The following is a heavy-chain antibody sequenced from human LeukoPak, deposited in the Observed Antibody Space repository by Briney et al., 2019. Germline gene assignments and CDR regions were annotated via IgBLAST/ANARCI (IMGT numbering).Heavy chain of an antibody. D-gene: IGHD6-19*01. V-gene: IGHV3-11*04. CDR2: ISSSGSTI. CDR3: ATAIRIAVAGTDY. Sequence: GGSLRLSCAAPGFTFSDYYMSWIRQAPGKGLEWVSYISSSGSTIYYADSVKGRFTISRDNSKNTLYLQMNSLRAEDTAVYYCATAIRIAVAGTDYWGQGTLVTVSS. CDR1: GFTFSDYY. J-gene: IGHJ4*02.